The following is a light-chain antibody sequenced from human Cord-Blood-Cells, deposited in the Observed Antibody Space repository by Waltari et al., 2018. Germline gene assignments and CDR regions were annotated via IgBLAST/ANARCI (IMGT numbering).Light chain of an antibody. J-gene: IGLJ3*02. Sequence: QSVLTQPPSASGTPGQRVTIPCSGSSSNIGSNTVNWYQQLPGTAPKLLIYSNNQRPSGVPDRFSCSKSGTSASLAISGLQSEDEADYYCAAWDDSLNGPWVFGGGTKLTVL. CDR2: SNN. CDR3: AAWDDSLNGPWV. CDR1: SSNIGSNT. V-gene: IGLV1-44*01.